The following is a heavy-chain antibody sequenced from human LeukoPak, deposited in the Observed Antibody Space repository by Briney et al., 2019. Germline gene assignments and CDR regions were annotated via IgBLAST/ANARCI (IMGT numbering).Heavy chain of an antibody. V-gene: IGHV4-34*01. D-gene: IGHD1-7*01. CDR2: INHSGST. CDR3: ARDKTGATIPYYFDY. J-gene: IGHJ4*02. CDR1: GGSFSGYY. Sequence: LETLSLTCAVYGGSFSGYYWSWIRQPPGKGLEWIGEINHSGSTNYNPSLKSRVTISVDTSKNQFSLKLSSVTAADTAVYYCARDKTGATIPYYFDYWGQGTLVTVSS.